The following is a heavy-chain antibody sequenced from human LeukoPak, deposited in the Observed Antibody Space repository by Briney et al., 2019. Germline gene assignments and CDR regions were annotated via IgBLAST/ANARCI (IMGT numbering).Heavy chain of an antibody. Sequence: SETLSLTCTVSGGSISSYYWSWIRQPPGKGPEWIGYIYYSGSTNYNPSLKSRVTISVDTSKNQFSLKLSSVTAADTAVYYCARAYSSSSWFDYWGQGTLVTVSS. CDR3: ARAYSSSSWFDY. CDR1: GGSISSYY. V-gene: IGHV4-59*01. D-gene: IGHD6-6*01. J-gene: IGHJ4*02. CDR2: IYYSGST.